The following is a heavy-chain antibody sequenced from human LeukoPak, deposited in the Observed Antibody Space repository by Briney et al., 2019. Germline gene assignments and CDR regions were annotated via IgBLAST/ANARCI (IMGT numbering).Heavy chain of an antibody. J-gene: IGHJ4*02. CDR3: AGDVRARSRLAL. CDR1: GCTFSSYV. D-gene: IGHD4-11*01. V-gene: IGHV1-2*02. Sequence: EAAVKVSCKASGCTFSSYVIHWVRPAPGQGLEWMGWINPNSGSTNYAQKFQGRVTMTRDTSISTPYMEPNRLRSDDTAVYYFAGDVRARSRLALWGEGRLATVSS. CDR2: INPNSGST.